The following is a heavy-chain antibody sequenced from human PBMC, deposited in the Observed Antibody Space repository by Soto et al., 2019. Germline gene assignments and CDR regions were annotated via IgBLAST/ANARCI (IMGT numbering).Heavy chain of an antibody. CDR3: AVKIFGMTYFDF. CDR2: VFRSGST. J-gene: IGHJ4*02. D-gene: IGHD3-3*01. V-gene: IGHV4-4*01. CDR1: GDSITNVNW. Sequence: QVQLQESGPSLVKPSGTLSLTCAVSGDSITNVNWWSWVRQSPGKGLEWIGEVFRSGSTNYNPSLECLFTISLDKSKNLFSLEVTSVSAADNAIYRCAVKIFGMTYFDFWGKGTMVCVSS.